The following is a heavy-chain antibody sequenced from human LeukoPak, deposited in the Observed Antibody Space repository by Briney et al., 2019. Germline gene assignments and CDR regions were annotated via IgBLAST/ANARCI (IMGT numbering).Heavy chain of an antibody. Sequence: ASVKVSCNASGYTFTDYYMHWVRQAPGQGLEWMGWINPNSAGTNYAQKFEGRVTMTRDTSISTAYMELSRLRSDDTAVYYCAREESGWYVDLWGQGTLVTVSS. CDR1: GYTFTDYY. CDR3: AREESGWYVDL. CDR2: INPNSAGT. V-gene: IGHV1-2*02. J-gene: IGHJ4*02. D-gene: IGHD6-19*01.